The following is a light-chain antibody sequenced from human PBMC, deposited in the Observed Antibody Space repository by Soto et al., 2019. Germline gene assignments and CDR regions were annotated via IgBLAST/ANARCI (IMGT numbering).Light chain of an antibody. CDR1: QSLLHSNGNIY. Sequence: DIVLTHSPLSLPVTPGEPASISCRSSQSLLHSNGNIYLDWYLQKPGQSPQLLIYLGSIRPSVVPERFSGTESGTDFALKITRVEAEDVGVYYCMQAIQAPQTFGLGTKVEIK. V-gene: IGKV2-28*01. CDR2: LGS. CDR3: MQAIQAPQT. J-gene: IGKJ1*01.